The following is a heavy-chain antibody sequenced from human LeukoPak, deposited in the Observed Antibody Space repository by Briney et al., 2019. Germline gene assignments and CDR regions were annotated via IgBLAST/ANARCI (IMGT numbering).Heavy chain of an antibody. CDR1: GFTFSNYG. J-gene: IGHJ4*02. V-gene: IGHV3-23*01. CDR2: ISPRGGGT. Sequence: GGSLRLSCAASGFTFSNYGMNWVRQAPGKGLEWLSGISPRGGGTYYADSVKGRFTISGDDSKSTLSLQMNSLRADDTAVYYCARDTLGEGEDANYAVYYFDYWGQGTVVTVSS. CDR3: ARDTLGEGEDANYAVYYFDY. D-gene: IGHD4/OR15-4a*01.